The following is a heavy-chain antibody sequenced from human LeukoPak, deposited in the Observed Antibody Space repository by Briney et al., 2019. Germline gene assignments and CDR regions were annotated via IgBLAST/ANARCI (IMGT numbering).Heavy chain of an antibody. J-gene: IGHJ4*02. CDR1: GDSVSSHY. CDR2: VYYTGTS. D-gene: IGHD4-11*01. V-gene: IGHV4-59*02. Sequence: SETLSLTCTVSGDSVSSHYWSWIRQPPGNGLEWIAYVYYTGTSNYNPSLKSRVTISIDTSKNQFSLKLISVTAADTAVYYCARYSNHVDYFDSWGQGTLVTVSS. CDR3: ARYSNHVDYFDS.